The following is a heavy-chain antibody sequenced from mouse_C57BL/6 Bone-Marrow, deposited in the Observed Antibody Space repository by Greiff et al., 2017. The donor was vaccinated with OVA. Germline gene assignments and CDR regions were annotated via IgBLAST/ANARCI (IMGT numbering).Heavy chain of an antibody. D-gene: IGHD1-1*01. CDR1: GFNIKDDY. J-gene: IGHJ1*03. CDR3: TTCTTVVARWYFDV. V-gene: IGHV14-4*01. CDR2: IDPENGDT. Sequence: EVQLQESGAELVRPGASVKLSCTASGFNIKDDYMHWVKQRPEQGLEWIGWIDPENGDTEYASKFQGKATITADTSSNTAYLQLSSLTSEDTAVYYCTTCTTVVARWYFDVWGTGTTVTVSS.